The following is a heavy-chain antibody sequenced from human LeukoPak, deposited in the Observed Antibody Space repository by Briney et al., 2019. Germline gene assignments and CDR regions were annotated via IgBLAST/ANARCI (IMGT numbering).Heavy chain of an antibody. J-gene: IGHJ5*02. CDR3: ARGTYYYDSSGYYFGFDP. V-gene: IGHV3-11*01. Sequence: GGSLRLSCAASGFTFNNNAMSWVRQAPGKGLEWVSYISSSGSTIYYADSVKGRFTISRDNAKNSLYLQMNSLRAEDTAVYYCARGTYYYDSSGYYFGFDPWGQGTLVTVSS. CDR2: ISSSGSTI. D-gene: IGHD3-22*01. CDR1: GFTFNNNA.